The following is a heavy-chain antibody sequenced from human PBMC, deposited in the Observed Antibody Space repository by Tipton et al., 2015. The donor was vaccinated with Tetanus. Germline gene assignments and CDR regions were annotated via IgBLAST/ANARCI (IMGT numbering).Heavy chain of an antibody. CDR1: GASSTSGDYY. CDR2: IYYTGST. D-gene: IGHD3/OR15-3a*01. CDR3: ARWTASGKGAFDI. Sequence: TLSLTCTVSGASSTSGDYYWAWIRQPPGKGPEGIGSIYYTGSTYYNPSLKGRVTISEGTSKNQFSLKLSSVIAADTAMYYCARWTASGKGAFDIWGQGTMVTVSS. J-gene: IGHJ3*02. V-gene: IGHV4-39*01.